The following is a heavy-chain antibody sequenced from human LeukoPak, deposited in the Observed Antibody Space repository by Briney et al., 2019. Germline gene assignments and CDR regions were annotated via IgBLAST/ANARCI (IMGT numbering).Heavy chain of an antibody. CDR3: AIRYRFVTNYFDP. D-gene: IGHD1-7*01. J-gene: IGHJ5*02. Sequence: ASVKVSCKASGGTFSSYAISWVRQAPGQGLECMGGIIPIFGTANYAQKFQGRVTITADESTSTAYMELSSLRSEDTAVYYCAIRYRFVTNYFDPWGQGTLVTVSS. V-gene: IGHV1-69*13. CDR1: GGTFSSYA. CDR2: IIPIFGTA.